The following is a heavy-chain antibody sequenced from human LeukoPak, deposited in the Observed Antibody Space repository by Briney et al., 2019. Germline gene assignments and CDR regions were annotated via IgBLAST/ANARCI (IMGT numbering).Heavy chain of an antibody. V-gene: IGHV1-46*01. J-gene: IGHJ6*03. D-gene: IGHD3-3*01. CDR1: GYTFTSYG. CDR3: ARGGFPRYYYYMDV. Sequence: ASVKVSCKASGYTFTSYGISWVRQPPGQGLEWMGIINPSGGSTSYAQKFQGRVTMTRDMSTSTVYMELSSLRTEDTAVYYCARGGFPRYYYYMDVWGKGTTVTVSS. CDR2: INPSGGST.